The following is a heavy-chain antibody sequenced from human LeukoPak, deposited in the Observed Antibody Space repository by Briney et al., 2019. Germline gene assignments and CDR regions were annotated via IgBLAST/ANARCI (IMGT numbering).Heavy chain of an antibody. D-gene: IGHD3-22*01. CDR1: GFTFGDYA. CDR2: IRSKAYGGTT. V-gene: IGHV3-49*04. J-gene: IGHJ4*02. Sequence: GGSLRLSCTASGFTFGDYAMSWVRQAPGKGLEWVGFIRSKAYGGTTEYAASVKGRFTISRDDSKSIAYLQMNSLKTEDTAVYYRTRDRTHRKYYYDLAGYFDYWGQGTLVTVSS. CDR3: TRDRTHRKYYYDLAGYFDY.